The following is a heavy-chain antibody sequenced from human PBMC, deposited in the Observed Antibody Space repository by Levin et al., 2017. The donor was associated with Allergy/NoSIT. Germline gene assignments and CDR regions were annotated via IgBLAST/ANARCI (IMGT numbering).Heavy chain of an antibody. D-gene: IGHD3-22*01. CDR2: IYYSGST. J-gene: IGHJ4*02. CDR1: GGSISSSSYY. Sequence: SETLSLTCTVSGGSISSSSYYWGWIRQPPGKGLEWIGSIYYSGSTYYNPSLKSRVTISVDTSKNQFSLKLSSVTAADTAVYYCARLLITGKDAIDYWGQGTLVTVSS. V-gene: IGHV4-39*01. CDR3: ARLLITGKDAIDY.